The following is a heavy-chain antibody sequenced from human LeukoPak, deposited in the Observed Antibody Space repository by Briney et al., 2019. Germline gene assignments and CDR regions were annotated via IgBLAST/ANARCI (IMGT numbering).Heavy chain of an antibody. D-gene: IGHD4-17*01. V-gene: IGHV4-59*01. J-gene: IGHJ5*02. CDR2: IYYSGST. CDR1: GGSISSYY. CDR3: ARASRPNDYGDYGGWFDP. Sequence: PSETLSLTCTVSGGSISSYYWSWIRQPPGKGLEWIGYIYYSGSTNYNPSLKSRVTISVDTSKNQFSLKLSSVTAADTAVYYCARASRPNDYGDYGGWFDPWGEGTLVTVSS.